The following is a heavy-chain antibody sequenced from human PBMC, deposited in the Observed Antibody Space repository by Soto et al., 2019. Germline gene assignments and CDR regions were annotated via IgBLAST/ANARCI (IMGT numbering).Heavy chain of an antibody. CDR1: GGSISSGDYY. V-gene: IGHV4-30-4*01. CDR3: ARAQGSGFLVS. CDR2: IYYSGST. D-gene: IGHD3-10*01. Sequence: QVQLQESGPGLVKPSQTLSLTCTVSGGSISSGDYYWSWIRQPPGKGLEWIGYIYYSGSTYYNPSLKNRTTISVDTSKNQFSLKLSSVTAANTAVYYCARAQGSGFLVSWGQGTLVTVSS. J-gene: IGHJ4*02.